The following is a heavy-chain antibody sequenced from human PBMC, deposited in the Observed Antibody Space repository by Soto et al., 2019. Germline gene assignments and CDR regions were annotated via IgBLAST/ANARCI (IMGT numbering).Heavy chain of an antibody. J-gene: IGHJ5*02. CDR3: ARVKGGRYFDWLGAYFDP. D-gene: IGHD3-9*01. CDR2: INHSGST. V-gene: IGHV4-34*01. CDR1: GGSFSGYY. Sequence: PSETLSLTCAVYGGSFSGYYWSWIRQPPGKGLEWIGEINHSGSTNYNPSLKSRVTISVDTSKNQFSLKLSSVTAADTAVYYCARVKGGRYFDWLGAYFDPWGQGTLVTVSS.